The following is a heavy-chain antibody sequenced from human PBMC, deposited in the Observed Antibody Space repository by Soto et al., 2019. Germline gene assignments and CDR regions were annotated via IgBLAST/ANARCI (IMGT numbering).Heavy chain of an antibody. Sequence: GGSLRLSCAASGFTFSSYAMSWVRQAPGKGLEWVSAISGSGGSTYYADSVKGRFTISRDNSKNTLYLQMNSLRAEDTAVYYCAKGFSDYGGNSGYYYYYGMDVWGQGTTVTVSS. D-gene: IGHD4-17*01. CDR1: GFTFSSYA. CDR3: AKGFSDYGGNSGYYYYYGMDV. CDR2: ISGSGGST. V-gene: IGHV3-23*01. J-gene: IGHJ6*02.